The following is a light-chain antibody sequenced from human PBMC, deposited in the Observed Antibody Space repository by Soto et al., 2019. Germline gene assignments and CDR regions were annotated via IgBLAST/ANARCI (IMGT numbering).Light chain of an antibody. V-gene: IGKV3-11*01. J-gene: IGKJ1*01. CDR3: QQRDDWPWT. CDR1: QSVRSN. Sequence: ETVLTQSPATLSLSPGERATLSCRASQSVRSNLAWYQHKPGQAPRLLIYDASNRATGIPGRFSGSGSGTDFTLTISNLEPEDFAVYYCQQRDDWPWTFGQGAKVEIK. CDR2: DAS.